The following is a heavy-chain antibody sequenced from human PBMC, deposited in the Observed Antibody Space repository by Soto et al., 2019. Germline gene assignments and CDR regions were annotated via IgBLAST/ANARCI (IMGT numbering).Heavy chain of an antibody. CDR2: IKQDGSEK. V-gene: IGHV3-7*01. CDR3: ATSRTFDY. J-gene: IGHJ4*02. D-gene: IGHD2-2*01. CDR1: GFTFSSYW. Sequence: EVQLVESGGGLVQPGGSLRLSCAASGFTFSSYWMTWVRQAPGKGLEWVANIKQDGSEKHYVDSVKGRFTISRDNAKNSLFLQMNSLRAEDTAVYYCATSRTFDYWGQGTLVTVSS.